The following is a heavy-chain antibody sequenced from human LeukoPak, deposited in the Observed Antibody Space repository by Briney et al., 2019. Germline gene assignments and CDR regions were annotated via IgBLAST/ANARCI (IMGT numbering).Heavy chain of an antibody. CDR2: ISSSSSTI. Sequence: PGGSLRLSCAASGFTFSSYSMNWVRQAPGKGLEWVSYISSSSSTIYYADSVKGRFTISRDNAKNSLYLQMNSLRAEDTAVYYCARDIGPFQRYDFWSGENWFDPWGQGTLVTVSS. CDR3: ARDIGPFQRYDFWSGENWFDP. V-gene: IGHV3-48*01. J-gene: IGHJ5*02. CDR1: GFTFSSYS. D-gene: IGHD3-3*01.